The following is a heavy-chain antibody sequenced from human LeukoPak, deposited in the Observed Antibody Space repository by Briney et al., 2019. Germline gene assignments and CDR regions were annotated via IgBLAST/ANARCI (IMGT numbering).Heavy chain of an antibody. CDR3: YGGNAEQ. CDR1: GFTFSSYW. CDR2: INTDGSST. D-gene: IGHD4-23*01. V-gene: IGHV3-74*01. J-gene: IGHJ1*01. Sequence: QSGGSLRLSCAASGFTFSSYWMHWVRQAPGKGLVWVSGINTDGSSTNYADSVKGRFTISRDNAKNTLYLQMNSLRVEDMAVYYCYGGNAEQWGQSTLVTVSS.